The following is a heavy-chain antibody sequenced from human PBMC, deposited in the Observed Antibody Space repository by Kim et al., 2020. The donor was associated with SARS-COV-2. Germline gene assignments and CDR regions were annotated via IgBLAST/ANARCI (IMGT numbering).Heavy chain of an antibody. CDR2: INHSGST. V-gene: IGHV4-34*01. J-gene: IGHJ6*02. CDR1: GGSFSGYY. Sequence: SETLSLTCAVYGGSFSGYYWSWIRQPPGKGLEWIGEINHSGSTNYNPSLKSRVTISVDTSKNQFSLKLSSVTAADTAVYYCARGRVVFYYGSGSPLLPSGMDVWGQGTTVTVSS. CDR3: ARGRVVFYYGSGSPLLPSGMDV. D-gene: IGHD3-10*01.